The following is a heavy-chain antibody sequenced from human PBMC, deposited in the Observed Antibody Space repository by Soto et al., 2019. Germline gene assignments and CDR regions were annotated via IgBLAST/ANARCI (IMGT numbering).Heavy chain of an antibody. V-gene: IGHV3-30*18. CDR1: GFTFSSYG. Sequence: QVQLVESGGGVVQPGRSLRLSCAASGFTFSSYGMHWVRQAPGKGLEWVAVISYDGSNKYYADSVKGRFTISRDNSKNTLYLQMNSLRAEDTAVYYCAKDSIRGRGTLFTVSS. CDR2: ISYDGSNK. D-gene: IGHD3-3*02. J-gene: IGHJ2*01. CDR3: AKDSI.